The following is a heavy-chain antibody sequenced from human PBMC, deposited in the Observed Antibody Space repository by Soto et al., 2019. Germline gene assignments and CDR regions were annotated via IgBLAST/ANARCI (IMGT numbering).Heavy chain of an antibody. CDR1: GGTFSSYA. Sequence: GASVKVSCKASGGTFSSYAISWVRQAPGQGLEWMGGIIPIFGTANYAQKFQGRVTITADESTSTAYMELSSLRSEDTAVHYCASGSRYYDSSGYYFDYWGQGTLVTVS. D-gene: IGHD3-22*01. J-gene: IGHJ4*02. CDR2: IIPIFGTA. V-gene: IGHV1-69*13. CDR3: ASGSRYYDSSGYYFDY.